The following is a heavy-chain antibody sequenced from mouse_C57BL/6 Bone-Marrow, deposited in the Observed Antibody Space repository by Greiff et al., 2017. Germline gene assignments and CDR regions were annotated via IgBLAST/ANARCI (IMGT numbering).Heavy chain of an antibody. CDR1: GFSLTSYA. V-gene: IGHV2-9-1*01. J-gene: IGHJ4*01. CDR2: IWTGGGT. Sequence: VQLQESGPGLVAPSQSLSITCTVSGFSLTSYAISWVRQPPGKGLEWLGVIWTGGGTNYTSALKSRLSITKDNSKSQVFLKMNSLQTDDTARYYCARNDYGSSLYAMDYWGQGTSVTVSS. D-gene: IGHD1-1*01. CDR3: ARNDYGSSLYAMDY.